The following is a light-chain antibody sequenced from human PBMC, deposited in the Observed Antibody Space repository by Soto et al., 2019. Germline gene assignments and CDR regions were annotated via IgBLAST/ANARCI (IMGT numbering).Light chain of an antibody. CDR3: QQYNNYST. CDR2: DAS. J-gene: IGKJ1*01. V-gene: IGKV1-5*01. CDR1: QSISSW. Sequence: TQFPGTLSASPGERVILSCRASQSISSWLAWYQQKPGKAPKLLIYDASSLESGVPSRFSGSGSGTEFTLTISSLQPDDFATYYCQQYNNYSTFGQGTKVDIK.